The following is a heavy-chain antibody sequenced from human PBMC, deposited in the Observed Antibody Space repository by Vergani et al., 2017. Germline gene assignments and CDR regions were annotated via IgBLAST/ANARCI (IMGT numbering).Heavy chain of an antibody. CDR1: GYSFTSYW. D-gene: IGHD1-26*01. J-gene: IGHJ4*02. V-gene: IGHV5-51*01. CDR3: ARRRTIVGATPFAY. CDR2: IYPGDSDT. Sequence: ELLLVPSGAVVKKPGASLNISCKCSGYSFTSYWIGWVRQMPGKGLEWMGIIYPGDSDTRYSPSFQGQVTISADKSISTAYLQWSSLKASDTAMYYCARRRTIVGATPFAYWGQGTLVTVSS.